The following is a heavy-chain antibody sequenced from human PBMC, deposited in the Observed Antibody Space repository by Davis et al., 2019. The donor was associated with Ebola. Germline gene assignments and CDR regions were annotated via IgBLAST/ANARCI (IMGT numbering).Heavy chain of an antibody. CDR1: GFTFSSYA. J-gene: IGHJ4*02. CDR2: ISGSGGST. D-gene: IGHD6-6*01. CDR3: ARDGLIAARLGPLRY. Sequence: GGSLRLSCAASGFTFSSYAMSWVRQAPGKGLEWVSAISGSGGSTYYADSVKGRFTISRDNSKNTLYLQMNSLRAEDTAVYYCARDGLIAARLGPLRYWGQGTLVTVSS. V-gene: IGHV3-23*01.